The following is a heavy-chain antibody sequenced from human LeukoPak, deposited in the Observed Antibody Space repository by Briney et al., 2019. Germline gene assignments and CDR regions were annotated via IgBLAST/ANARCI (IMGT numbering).Heavy chain of an antibody. J-gene: IGHJ6*04. CDR3: ARDRRHWSGGMDV. Sequence: SVKVSCKASGGTFSSYAISWVRQAPGQGREWMGGIIPIFGTANYAQKFQGRVTTPADQSTSTAYMELSSLRSEDTAVYYCARDRRHWSGGMDVWGKGTTVTVSS. CDR2: IIPIFGTA. V-gene: IGHV1-69*13. D-gene: IGHD2-8*02. CDR1: GGTFSSYA.